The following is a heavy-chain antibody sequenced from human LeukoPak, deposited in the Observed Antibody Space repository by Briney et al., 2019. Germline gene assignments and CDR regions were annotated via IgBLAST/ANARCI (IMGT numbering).Heavy chain of an antibody. J-gene: IGHJ2*01. CDR2: IKQDGSDT. CDR1: GFTFSNYW. V-gene: IGHV3-7*01. Sequence: GGSLRPSCAASGFTFSNYWMTWVRQAPGKGLQWVANIKQDGSDTYYVDSVKGRFTISRDNVWDSLSLQMSSLRADDTAIYYCARRRNWYFDLWGRGTLVTVSS. CDR3: ARRRNWYFDL.